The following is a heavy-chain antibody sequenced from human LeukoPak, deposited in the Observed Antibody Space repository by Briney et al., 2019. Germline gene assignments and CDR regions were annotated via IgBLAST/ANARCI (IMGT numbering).Heavy chain of an antibody. CDR2: IYYSGST. D-gene: IGHD3-16*01. Sequence: SETLSPTCTVSGGSISSSSYYWGWIRQPPGKGLEWIGSIYYSGSTYYNPSLKSRVTISVDTSKNQFSLKLSSVTAADTAVYYCASIWSKSPRQYWGQGTLVTVSS. V-gene: IGHV4-39*01. CDR3: ASIWSKSPRQY. J-gene: IGHJ4*02. CDR1: GGSISSSSYY.